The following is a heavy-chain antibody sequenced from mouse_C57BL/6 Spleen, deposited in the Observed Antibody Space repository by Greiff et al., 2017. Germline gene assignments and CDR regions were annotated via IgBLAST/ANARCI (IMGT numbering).Heavy chain of an antibody. D-gene: IGHD1-1*01. Sequence: QVQLQQPGAELVKPGASVKLSCKASGYTFTSYWMHWVKQRPGRGLEWIGRIDPNSGGTKYNEKFKSKATLTVYKHSSTAYMQLSSLTSEDSAFYYCARGTTLVDWYFDVWGTGTTVTVSS. CDR1: GYTFTSYW. J-gene: IGHJ1*03. V-gene: IGHV1-72*01. CDR3: ARGTTLVDWYFDV. CDR2: IDPNSGGT.